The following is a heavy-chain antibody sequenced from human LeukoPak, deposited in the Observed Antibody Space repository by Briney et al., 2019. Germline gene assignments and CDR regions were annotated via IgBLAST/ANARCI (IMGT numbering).Heavy chain of an antibody. D-gene: IGHD3-10*01. J-gene: IGHJ6*02. CDR1: GGSISSGGYY. CDR2: IYYSGST. CDR3: ARNLRFGEDHYYYYGMDV. V-gene: IGHV4-31*03. Sequence: SETLSLTCTVSGGSISSGGYYWSWIRQHPGKGLEWIGYIYYSGSTYYNPSLKSRVTISVVTSKNQFSLKLSSVTAADTAVYYCARNLRFGEDHYYYYGMDVWGQGTTVTVSS.